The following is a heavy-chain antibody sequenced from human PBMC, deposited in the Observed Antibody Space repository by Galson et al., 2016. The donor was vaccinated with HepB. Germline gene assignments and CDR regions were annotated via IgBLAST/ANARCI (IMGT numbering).Heavy chain of an antibody. CDR2: IYPGDSDT. Sequence: QSGAEVKKPGESLKTSCQVSGYFFSTYWIAWVRQTPGKGLEWMGMIYPGDSDTKYSPSFQGQVTISVDKPINIASLQWRSLKASDSAMYFCARRNVAPDCTNGVCYMDYWGLGTLVTVSS. CDR3: ARRNVAPDCTNGVCYMDY. J-gene: IGHJ4*02. V-gene: IGHV5-51*01. D-gene: IGHD2-8*01. CDR1: GYFFSTYW.